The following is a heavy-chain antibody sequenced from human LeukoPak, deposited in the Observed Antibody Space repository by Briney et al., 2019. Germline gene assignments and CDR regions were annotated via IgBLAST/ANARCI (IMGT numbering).Heavy chain of an antibody. Sequence: GGSLRLSCAASGFTFSSYSMNWVRQAPGKGLEWVSYISSSSSPTYYADSVKGRFTISRDNAKNSLYLQMSSLRDEDTAVYYCARDYYDSSGHYYVDSWGQGTLVTVSS. CDR2: ISSSSSPT. CDR3: ARDYYDSSGHYYVDS. J-gene: IGHJ4*02. CDR1: GFTFSSYS. D-gene: IGHD3-22*01. V-gene: IGHV3-48*02.